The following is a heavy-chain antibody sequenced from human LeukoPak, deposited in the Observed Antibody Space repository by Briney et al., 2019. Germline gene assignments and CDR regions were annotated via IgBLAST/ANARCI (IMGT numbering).Heavy chain of an antibody. CDR1: GFTFSSYS. CDR2: ISSSSSYI. Sequence: GGSLRLSCAASGFTFSSYSMNWVRQAPGKGLEGVSSISSSSSYIYYADSVKGRFTISRDNARNSLYLQMNSLRAEDTAVYYCASLSRYSSSWYADFDYWGQGTLVTVSS. D-gene: IGHD6-13*01. CDR3: ASLSRYSSSWYADFDY. V-gene: IGHV3-21*01. J-gene: IGHJ4*02.